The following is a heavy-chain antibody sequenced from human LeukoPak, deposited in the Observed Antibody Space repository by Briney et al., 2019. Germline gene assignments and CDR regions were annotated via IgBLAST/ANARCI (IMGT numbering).Heavy chain of an antibody. J-gene: IGHJ4*02. CDR1: GGSISSYY. Sequence: SETQSLTCTVSGGSISSYYWSWIRQPPGKGLEWIGYIYYSGSTNYNPSLKSRVTISVDTSKNQFSLKLSSVTAADTAVYYCARKAVAANFDYWGQGTLVTVSS. D-gene: IGHD6-19*01. CDR2: IYYSGST. V-gene: IGHV4-59*01. CDR3: ARKAVAANFDY.